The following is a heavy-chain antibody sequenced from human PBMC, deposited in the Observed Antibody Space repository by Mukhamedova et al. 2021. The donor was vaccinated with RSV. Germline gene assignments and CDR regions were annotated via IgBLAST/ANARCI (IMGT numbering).Heavy chain of an antibody. CDR3: ARSLRYYYYYMDV. J-gene: IGHJ6*03. V-gene: IGHV4-59*13. Sequence: GKGLEWIGYIHYSGSTNYNPSLKSRVTISVDTSKNQFSLKLSSVTAADTAVYYCARSLRYYYYYMDVWGKGTTVTVAS. CDR2: IHYSGST.